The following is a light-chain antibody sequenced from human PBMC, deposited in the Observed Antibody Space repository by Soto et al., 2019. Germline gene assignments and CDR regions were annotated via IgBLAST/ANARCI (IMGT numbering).Light chain of an antibody. V-gene: IGKV1-5*01. CDR3: QQYNSYPLT. CDR2: DAP. Sequence: DIQMTQSPSTLSASVGDRVTITCRASQSISSWLAWYQQKPGKAPKLLIYDAPSLESGVPSRFSGSGSGTEFTLTISSLQPDDFATFYCQQYNSYPLTFGGGTKVEIK. CDR1: QSISSW. J-gene: IGKJ4*01.